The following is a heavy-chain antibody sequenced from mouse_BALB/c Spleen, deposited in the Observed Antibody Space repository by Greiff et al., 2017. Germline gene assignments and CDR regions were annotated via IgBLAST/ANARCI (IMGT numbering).Heavy chain of an antibody. D-gene: IGHD1-1*01. CDR3: ARRDYYDSSSYAMDY. V-gene: IGHV5-6-5*01. CDR2: ISSGGST. Sequence: EVKLMESGGGLVKPGGSLKLSCAASGFTFSSYAMSWVRQTPEKRLEWVASISSGGSTYYPDSVKGRFTISRDNARNILYLQMSSLRSEDTAMYYCARRDYYDSSSYAMDYWGQGTSVTVSS. J-gene: IGHJ4*01. CDR1: GFTFSSYA.